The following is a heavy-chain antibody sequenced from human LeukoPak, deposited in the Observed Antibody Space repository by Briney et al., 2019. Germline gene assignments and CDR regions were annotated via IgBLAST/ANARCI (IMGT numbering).Heavy chain of an antibody. Sequence: SETLSLTCTLSRGSLSSYYWSWIRQPPRKGLERGVCIYSCGRTTYNPPLKSRVTISVDTSKNQFSLKLSSVTAADTAVYYCARETTVTALDYWGQGTLVTVSS. CDR2: IYSCGRT. D-gene: IGHD4-17*01. J-gene: IGHJ4*02. CDR3: ARETTVTALDY. V-gene: IGHV4-59*01. CDR1: RGSLSSYY.